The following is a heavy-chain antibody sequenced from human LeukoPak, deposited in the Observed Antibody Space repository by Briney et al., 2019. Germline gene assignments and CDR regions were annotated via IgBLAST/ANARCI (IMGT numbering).Heavy chain of an antibody. D-gene: IGHD3-22*01. J-gene: IGHJ4*02. Sequence: PSETLSLTCAVYGGSFSGYYWSWIRQPPGKGLEWIGNIYYSGSTYSNPSLKSRVTILVDTSKNQFSLKVSSVTAADTAVYYCAKAYGSNGYYQLPIDFWGQGTLVTVSS. CDR3: AKAYGSNGYYQLPIDF. CDR2: IYYSGST. CDR1: GGSFSGYY. V-gene: IGHV4-34*01.